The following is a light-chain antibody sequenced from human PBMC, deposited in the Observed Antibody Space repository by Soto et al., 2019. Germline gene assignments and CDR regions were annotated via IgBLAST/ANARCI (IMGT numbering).Light chain of an antibody. J-gene: IGKJ1*01. CDR2: GAS. Sequence: ENVLAPYPGPPSFSPGGRATPSRRASQSVSSSYLAWYQQKSGQAPRLLIYGASSRATGIPDRFSGSGSGTDFTLTISRLEPEDFAVYYCQQYGSSRTFGQGTKVDIK. V-gene: IGKV3-20*01. CDR3: QQYGSSRT. CDR1: QSVSSSY.